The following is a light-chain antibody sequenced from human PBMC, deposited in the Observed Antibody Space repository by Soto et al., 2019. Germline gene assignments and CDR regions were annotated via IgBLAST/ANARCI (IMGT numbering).Light chain of an antibody. J-gene: IGKJ5*01. Sequence: EIVLTQSPVTLSLSPGERATRSCRASQSVSSSYLAWYQQKPGQAPRLLTYGASSRATGIPDRFSGSGSGTDFTLTITRLKPEDSAMYYCQQYGSSGGITFGHGTRLEIK. CDR2: GAS. CDR1: QSVSSSY. V-gene: IGKV3-20*01. CDR3: QQYGSSGGIT.